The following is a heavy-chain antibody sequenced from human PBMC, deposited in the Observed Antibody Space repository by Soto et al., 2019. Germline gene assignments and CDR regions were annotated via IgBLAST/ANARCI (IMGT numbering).Heavy chain of an antibody. CDR1: GGSFSACY. V-gene: IGHV4-34*01. J-gene: IGHJ2*01. Sequence: QVQLQQWGAGLLKPSETLSLTCAVYGGSFSACYWSWIRQPPGKGLEWLGEINHSGSTNYNPSLKRRGTVAVDTAKNQCALKRSAVTAADMTVYYCARGRLVAVAGGVGGYCDLWGRGTLVTVSS. D-gene: IGHD6-19*01. CDR2: INHSGST. CDR3: ARGRLVAVAGGVGGYCDL.